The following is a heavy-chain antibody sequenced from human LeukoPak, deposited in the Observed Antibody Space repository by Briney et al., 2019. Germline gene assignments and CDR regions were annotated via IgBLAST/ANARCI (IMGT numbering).Heavy chain of an antibody. Sequence: ASVKVSCKASGYTFTDYDINWVRQATGQGLELMGWMNPNSGATGYAEKFQGRVTMTRSTSISVAYMELSSLTSEDTAVYYCTRPLPRNCRGDSCDDYWGQGTRVTVSS. CDR3: TRPLPRNCRGDSCDDY. V-gene: IGHV1-8*01. J-gene: IGHJ4*02. D-gene: IGHD2-15*01. CDR1: GYTFTDYD. CDR2: MNPNSGAT.